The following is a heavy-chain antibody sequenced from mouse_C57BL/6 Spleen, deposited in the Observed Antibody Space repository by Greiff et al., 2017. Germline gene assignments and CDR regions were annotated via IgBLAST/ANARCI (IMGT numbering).Heavy chain of an antibody. V-gene: IGHV1-78*01. Sequence: QVQLQQSDAELVKPGASVKISCTVSGYTFTDHTIHWIKPRPEQGLEWIGYIYPSDGRTKYTEKFKGKATLSADKSSSTAYMQLNSLTSEDSAVYFCARSSYYINYFDAWGQGTTLTVSS. CDR3: ARSSYYINYFDA. D-gene: IGHD2-12*01. CDR2: IYPSDGRT. CDR1: GYTFTDHT. J-gene: IGHJ2*01.